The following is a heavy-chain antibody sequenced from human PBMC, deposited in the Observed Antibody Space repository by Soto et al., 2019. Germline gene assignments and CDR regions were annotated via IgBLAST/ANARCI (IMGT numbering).Heavy chain of an antibody. D-gene: IGHD6-13*01. CDR1: RVTLSTYA. J-gene: IGHJ5*02. Sequence: PGGSLRLSCAASRVTLSTYAMSWVRQAPGKGLEWVSGIIAGVGNTYYADSVKGRFTISRDNSKNTLYLQMNSLRAEDTAVYYCARAGYSSSWNWFDPWGQGTQVTVSS. CDR3: ARAGYSSSWNWFDP. V-gene: IGHV3-23*01. CDR2: IIAGVGNT.